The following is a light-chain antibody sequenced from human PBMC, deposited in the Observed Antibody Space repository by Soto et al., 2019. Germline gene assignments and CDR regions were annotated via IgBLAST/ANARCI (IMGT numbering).Light chain of an antibody. CDR2: GAS. CDR1: QSVNTN. J-gene: IGKJ1*01. V-gene: IGKV3-15*01. CDR3: QQYNDWPPA. Sequence: TVMTQSPATLSVSPGERVTLSYRASQSVNTNLAWYQQKPGQGPRLLVYGASTRATGVPIRFSGSGSGTEFALTISSLQSEDLAVYHCQQYNDWPPAFGQGTKVEIK.